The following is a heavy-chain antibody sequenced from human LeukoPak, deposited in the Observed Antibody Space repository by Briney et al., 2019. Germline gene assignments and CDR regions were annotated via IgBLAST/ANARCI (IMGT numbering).Heavy chain of an antibody. D-gene: IGHD3-10*01. CDR2: TYYSGST. J-gene: IGHJ4*02. V-gene: IGHV4-59*01. CDR1: GGSISSYY. CDR3: ARDSGTSDFDY. Sequence: PSETLSLTCTVSGGSISSYYWSWIRQPPGKGLEWIGYTYYSGSTNYNPSLKSRVTISVDTSKNQFSLKLSSVTAADTAVYYCARDSGTSDFDYWGQGTLVTVSS.